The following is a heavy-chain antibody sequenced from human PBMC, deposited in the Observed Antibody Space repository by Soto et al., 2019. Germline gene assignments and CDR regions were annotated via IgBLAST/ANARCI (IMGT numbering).Heavy chain of an antibody. J-gene: IGHJ4*02. D-gene: IGHD3-16*01. CDR2: LDNDGTNT. Sequence: GGSLRLSCAASGFTFSTYWMHWVRQAPGKGLVWVSRLDNDGTNTRYADSVKGRFTVSRDNGNNTVYLQMDSLRAEDTAVYYCARDWGTYFDYCGQGTWVTSPQ. CDR1: GFTFSTYW. CDR3: ARDWGTYFDY. V-gene: IGHV3-74*01.